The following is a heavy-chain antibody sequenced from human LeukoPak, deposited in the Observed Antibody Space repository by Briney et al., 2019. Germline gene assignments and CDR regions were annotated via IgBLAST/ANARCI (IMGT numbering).Heavy chain of an antibody. J-gene: IGHJ4*02. D-gene: IGHD5-18*01. CDR3: ARDQSGYPPGYYFDY. Sequence: GGSLRLSCAASGFTFSSYWMHWVRQAPGKGLVWVSRINTDGSSTSYADSVKGRFTISRDNAKNTLYLQMNSLRAEDTAVYYCARDQSGYPPGYYFDYWGQGTLVTVSS. CDR1: GFTFSSYW. V-gene: IGHV3-74*01. CDR2: INTDGSST.